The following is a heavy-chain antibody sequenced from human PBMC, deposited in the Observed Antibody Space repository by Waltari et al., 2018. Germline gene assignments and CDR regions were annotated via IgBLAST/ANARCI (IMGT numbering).Heavy chain of an antibody. V-gene: IGHV4-4*02. Sequence: QVQLQESGPGLVKPSGTLSLTCAVSGGSISSSNWWSWVRQPPGKGLEWIGEIYHSGSTNYNPSLKSRVTISVDKSKNQFSLKLSSVTAADTAVYYCARRGITMVQGVIYYYYGMDVWGQGTTVTVSS. D-gene: IGHD3-10*01. CDR2: IYHSGST. J-gene: IGHJ6*02. CDR1: GGSISSSNW. CDR3: ARRGITMVQGVIYYYYGMDV.